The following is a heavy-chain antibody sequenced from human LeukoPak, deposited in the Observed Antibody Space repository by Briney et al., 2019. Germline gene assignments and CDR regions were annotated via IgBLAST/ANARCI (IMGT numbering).Heavy chain of an antibody. CDR2: IKRDGSEI. D-gene: IGHD2-15*01. CDR1: GFTLSSYW. J-gene: IGHJ6*02. V-gene: IGHV3-7*01. CDR3: ARDRVVVAARHYYYYYGMDV. Sequence: GGSLRLSCEASGFTLSSYWMSWVRQAPGKGLEWVATIKRDGSEIYYVDSVKGRFTISRVNAKSSLYLQMNSLRAEDTAVYYCARDRVVVAARHYYYYYGMDVWGQGTTVTVSS.